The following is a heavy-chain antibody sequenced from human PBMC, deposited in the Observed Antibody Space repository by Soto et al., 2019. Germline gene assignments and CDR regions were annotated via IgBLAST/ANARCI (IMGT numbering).Heavy chain of an antibody. Sequence: PGESLKISCKGSGYSFAGYWITWVRQKPGKGLEWMGRIDPSDSQTYYSPSFRGQVTISADKSISTAYLQWSSLKASDAAMYYCARRTTDYGMDVWGQGTTVTVSS. D-gene: IGHD4-4*01. V-gene: IGHV5-10-1*04. CDR3: ARRTTDYGMDV. J-gene: IGHJ6*02. CDR1: GYSFAGYW. CDR2: IDPSDSQT.